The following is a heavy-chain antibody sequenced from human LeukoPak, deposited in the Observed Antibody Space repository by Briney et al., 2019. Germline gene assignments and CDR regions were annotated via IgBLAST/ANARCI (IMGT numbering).Heavy chain of an antibody. Sequence: GGSLRLSCEASGFSFSAAWMTWVRQAPGKGLEWVATIKNDGSDKYYVDSVKGRFTLSRDNAKNLVYLQMNSLRVEDAAVYYCVNLGYSDGGQGTLVTVSS. CDR1: GFSFSAAW. V-gene: IGHV3-7*01. D-gene: IGHD5-12*01. CDR3: VNLGYSD. CDR2: IKNDGSDK. J-gene: IGHJ4*02.